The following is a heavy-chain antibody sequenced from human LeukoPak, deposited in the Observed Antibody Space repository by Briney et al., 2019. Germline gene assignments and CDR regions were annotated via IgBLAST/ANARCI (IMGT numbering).Heavy chain of an antibody. CDR2: INNDGSST. CDR3: ARVRAYDILTGYYSDTFDY. V-gene: IGHV3-74*01. D-gene: IGHD3-9*01. CDR1: GFTFSSYW. J-gene: IGHJ4*02. Sequence: GGSLRLSCAASGFTFSSYWMHWVRQAPGKGLVWVSRINNDGSSTSYVDSVKGRFTISRDNAKNTLYLQMNSLRAEDTAVYYCARVRAYDILTGYYSDTFDYWGQGTLVTVSS.